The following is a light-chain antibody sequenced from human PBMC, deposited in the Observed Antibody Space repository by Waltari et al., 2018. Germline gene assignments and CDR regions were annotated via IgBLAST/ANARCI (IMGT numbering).Light chain of an antibody. CDR2: GVN. J-gene: IGLJ2*01. Sequence: SVLTQPPSVSGAPGQRFTISCSGSGSNLGAGYSVPWYRQLPGKAPTLLIYGVNTRPQGVSDRFSGSQFDTSASLAIAGLQADDEADYYCQSYDTTLSVVFGGGTKLTVL. CDR3: QSYDTTLSVV. V-gene: IGLV1-40*01. CDR1: GSNLGAGYS.